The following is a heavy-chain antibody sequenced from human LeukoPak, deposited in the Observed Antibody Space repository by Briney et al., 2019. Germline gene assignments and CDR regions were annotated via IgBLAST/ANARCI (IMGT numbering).Heavy chain of an antibody. CDR1: GGSISSYY. D-gene: IGHD3-10*01. CDR2: IYYSGST. CDR3: ARGFGELLSDFQH. J-gene: IGHJ1*01. V-gene: IGHV4-59*01. Sequence: SETLSLTCTVSGGSISSYYWSWIRLPPGKGLEWIGYIYYSGSTNYNPSLKSRVTISVDTSKNQFSLKLSSVTAADTAVYYCARGFGELLSDFQHWGQGTLVTVSS.